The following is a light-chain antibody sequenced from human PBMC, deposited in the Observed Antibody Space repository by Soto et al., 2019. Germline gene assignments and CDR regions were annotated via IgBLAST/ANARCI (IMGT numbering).Light chain of an antibody. Sequence: QSALTQPASVSGSPGQSITISCTGTSSDIGSYEFVSWYQQHPGKAPKLMIYEVNRRPSGVSNRFSGSKSGNTASLTISGLQAEDEAHYFCCSRAGGSVLFGGGTKLTVL. CDR3: CSRAGGSVL. V-gene: IGLV2-23*02. CDR2: EVN. J-gene: IGLJ2*01. CDR1: SSDIGSYEF.